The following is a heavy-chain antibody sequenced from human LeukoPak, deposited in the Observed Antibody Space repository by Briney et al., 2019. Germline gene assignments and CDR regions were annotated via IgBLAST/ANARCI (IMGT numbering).Heavy chain of an antibody. CDR3: ARDNDSRDSPHFDY. J-gene: IGHJ4*02. D-gene: IGHD3-16*01. CDR1: GGTFNSYA. Sequence: SVKVSCKASGGTFNSYAISWVRQAPGQGLEWMGGIIPIFGTTNYARKFRGRVTLTADKSTRTAYMELSSLRSEDTAVYYCARDNDSRDSPHFDYWGQGTLVTVSS. V-gene: IGHV1-69*06. CDR2: IIPIFGTT.